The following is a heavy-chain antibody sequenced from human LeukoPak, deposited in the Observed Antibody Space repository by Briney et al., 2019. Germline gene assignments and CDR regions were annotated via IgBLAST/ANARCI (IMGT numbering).Heavy chain of an antibody. CDR3: AKDFWRMTTVTGWYDP. D-gene: IGHD4-17*01. J-gene: IGHJ5*02. Sequence: PGGSLRLSCVLSGLTVTTNYMSWVRQAPGKGLEWVSAISGSGGSTYYADSVKGRFTISRDNSKNTLYLQMNSLRAEDTAVYYCAKDFWRMTTVTGWYDPWGQGTLVTVSS. CDR1: GLTVTTNY. CDR2: ISGSGGST. V-gene: IGHV3-23*01.